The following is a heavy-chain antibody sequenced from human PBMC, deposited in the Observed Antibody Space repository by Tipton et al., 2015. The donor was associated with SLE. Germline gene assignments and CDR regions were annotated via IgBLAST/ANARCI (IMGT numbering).Heavy chain of an antibody. CDR2: INHGGST. CDR1: GGSLSGYS. Sequence: LRLSCAAYGGSLSGYSWSWIRQSPGKGLEWIGEINHGGSTNYNPSLKSRVAISLDTPKNQFSLRLTSVTAADTAGYYCARGVSGYFRYCYMDVWGRGTTVTISS. CDR3: ARGVSGYFRYCYMDV. D-gene: IGHD3-16*01. V-gene: IGHV4-34*01. J-gene: IGHJ6*03.